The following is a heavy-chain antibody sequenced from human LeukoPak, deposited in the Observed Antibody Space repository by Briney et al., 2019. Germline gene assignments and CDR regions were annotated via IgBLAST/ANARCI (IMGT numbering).Heavy chain of an antibody. CDR3: AKAPVTSCRGAYCYPFDS. CDR1: GFTFDDYA. CDR2: ISRNSGNI. D-gene: IGHD2-21*01. J-gene: IGHJ4*02. V-gene: IGHV3-9*01. Sequence: GGSLRLSCAASGFTFDDYAMHWVRQTPGKGLEWVSYISRNSGNIGYADSVKGRFTISRDNSKNTLYLQMNSLRAEDAAVYFCAKAPVTSCRGAYCYPFDSWGQGTLVAVSS.